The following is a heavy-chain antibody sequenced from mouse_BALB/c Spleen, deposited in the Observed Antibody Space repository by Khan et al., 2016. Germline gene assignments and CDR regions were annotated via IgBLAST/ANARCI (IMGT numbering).Heavy chain of an antibody. D-gene: IGHD1-1*01. CDR2: IWAGGST. Sequence: QVQLKQSGPGLVAPSQSLSITCTVSGFSLSSYGVHWVRKPPGKGLERLGVIWAGGSTNYNSALMSRLSISKDNSKSQAFIKMNSLLTDATAMYYCARDLHYYGSSYFVYLFPGSTLTVSS. J-gene: IGHJ2*01. CDR3: ARDLHYYGSSYFVY. V-gene: IGHV2-9*02. CDR1: GFSLSSYG.